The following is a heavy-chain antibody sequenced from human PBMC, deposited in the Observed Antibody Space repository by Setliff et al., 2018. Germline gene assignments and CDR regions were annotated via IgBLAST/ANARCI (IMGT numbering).Heavy chain of an antibody. V-gene: IGHV3-21*01. Sequence: PGGSLRLSCEVSGFTVSSSDMSWVRQAPGKGLEWVTAISSSSTYIFYADSVKGRFSISRDNSKNTLYLQMSSLRVEDTAIYYCAKSDKQLVRGGPDYWGQGTLVTVSS. CDR1: GFTVSSSD. J-gene: IGHJ4*02. CDR2: ISSSSTYI. CDR3: AKSDKQLVRGGPDY. D-gene: IGHD6-6*01.